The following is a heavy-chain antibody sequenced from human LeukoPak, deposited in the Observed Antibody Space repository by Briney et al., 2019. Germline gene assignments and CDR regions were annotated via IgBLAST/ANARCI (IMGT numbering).Heavy chain of an antibody. CDR1: GFTFGDYA. V-gene: IGHV3-49*04. CDR2: IRSKAYGGTT. CDR3: AKTLHYGHFGKFDS. D-gene: IGHD4-17*01. J-gene: IGHJ4*02. Sequence: GGSLRLSCTASGFTFGDYAMSWVRQAPGKGLEWVGFIRSKAYGGTTEYAASVKGRFTISRDDSKSIAYLQMNSLRAEDTAVYYCAKTLHYGHFGKFDSWGQGTLVTVSS.